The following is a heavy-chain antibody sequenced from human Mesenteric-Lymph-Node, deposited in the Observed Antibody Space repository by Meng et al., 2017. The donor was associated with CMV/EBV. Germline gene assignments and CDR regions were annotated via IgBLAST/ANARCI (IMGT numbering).Heavy chain of an antibody. CDR3: ARTNYYYGMDV. CDR1: GYTFTSYG. CDR2: ISANTGNT. J-gene: IGHJ6*02. V-gene: IGHV1-18*01. Sequence: ASVKVSCKASGYTFTSYGISWVRQAPGQGLEWMGWISANTGNTNYAQKVQGRVTMTRDTSTSTAYMELSSLRSEDTAVYYCARTNYYYGMDVWGQGTTVTVSS.